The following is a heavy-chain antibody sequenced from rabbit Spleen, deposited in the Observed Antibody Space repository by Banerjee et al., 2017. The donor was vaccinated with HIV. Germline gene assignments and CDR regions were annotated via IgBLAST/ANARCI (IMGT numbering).Heavy chain of an antibody. V-gene: IGHV1S45*01. CDR3: ARSPWSGGSRGYNL. D-gene: IGHD1-1*01. Sequence: QEQLEESGGGLVQPERSLTLTCTASGFSFSSGYWICWVRQAPGKGLEWIGCIYTGSGGTYYTSWVNGRFTISKASSTTVTLQMTSLTAADTATYFCARSPWSGGSRGYNLWGPGTLVTVS. J-gene: IGHJ4*01. CDR2: IYTGSGGT. CDR1: GFSFSSGYW.